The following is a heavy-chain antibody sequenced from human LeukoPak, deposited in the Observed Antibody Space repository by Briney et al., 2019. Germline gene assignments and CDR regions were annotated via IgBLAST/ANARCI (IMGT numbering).Heavy chain of an antibody. CDR3: ARAQGYYYDSSGHRQDNWFDP. D-gene: IGHD3-22*01. J-gene: IGHJ5*02. CDR1: GFTFSSYW. V-gene: IGHV3-7*01. Sequence: PGGSLRLSCAASGFTFSSYWMSWVRQAPGKGLEWVANIKQDGSEKYYVDSVKGRFTISRDNAKNSLYLQMNSLRAEDTSVYYCARAQGYYYDSSGHRQDNWFDPWGQGTLVTVSS. CDR2: IKQDGSEK.